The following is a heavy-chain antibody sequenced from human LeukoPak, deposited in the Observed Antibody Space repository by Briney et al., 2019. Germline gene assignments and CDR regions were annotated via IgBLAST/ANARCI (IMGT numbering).Heavy chain of an antibody. D-gene: IGHD5-12*01. CDR3: RATTGSDSSFDY. Sequence: SETLSLTCTVSGDPSSGNGFYWGWIRQPPGKGLGWIGNIYYSGATYYNPSLKSRVTTSVDTSKNQFSLKLSSVTAADTAVYCARATTGSDSSFDYWGQGILVTVSS. V-gene: IGHV4-39*07. J-gene: IGHJ4*02. CDR2: IYYSGAT. CDR1: GDPSSGNGFY.